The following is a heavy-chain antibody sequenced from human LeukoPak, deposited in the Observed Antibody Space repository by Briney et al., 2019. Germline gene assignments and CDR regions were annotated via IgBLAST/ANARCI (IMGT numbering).Heavy chain of an antibody. CDR1: GFTFSSYW. D-gene: IGHD6-13*01. Sequence: GGSLRLSCAASGFTFSSYWMSWVRQAPGKGLEWVSVISGSGGSTSYADSAKGRFTISRDNSKNTLYLQINSLRAEDTAVYYCAKSVGYSRYYYHTDVWGKGTTVTVSS. CDR3: AKSVGYSRYYYHTDV. J-gene: IGHJ6*03. CDR2: ISGSGGST. V-gene: IGHV3-23*01.